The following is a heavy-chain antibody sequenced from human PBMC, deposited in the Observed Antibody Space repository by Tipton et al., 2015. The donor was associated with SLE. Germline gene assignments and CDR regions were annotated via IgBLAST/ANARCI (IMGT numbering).Heavy chain of an antibody. CDR1: GFTFDDYA. V-gene: IGHV3-9*01. CDR2: ISWNGANM. D-gene: IGHD2-2*01. Sequence: RSLRLSCTASGFTFDDYAMFWVRQPPGKGLEWVSGISWNGANMAYAASVKGHFTVSRDNAKNSLYLQMNSLRVEDTALYYCVKSPQYSTKGYFDFWGQGNLVTVSS. CDR3: VKSPQYSTKGYFDF. J-gene: IGHJ4*02.